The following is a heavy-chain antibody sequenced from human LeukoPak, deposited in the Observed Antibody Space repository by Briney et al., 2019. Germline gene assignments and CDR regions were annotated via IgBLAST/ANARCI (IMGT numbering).Heavy chain of an antibody. CDR3: AREGDRFSGLGY. V-gene: IGHV1-46*01. Sequence: ASVKVSCKASGYTFTSYYMHWVRQAPGQGLEWMGIINPSGGSTSYAQKLQGRVTMTTDTSTSTAYMELRSLRSDDTAVYYCAREGDRFSGLGYWGQGTLVTVSS. D-gene: IGHD3-16*01. J-gene: IGHJ4*02. CDR1: GYTFTSYY. CDR2: INPSGGST.